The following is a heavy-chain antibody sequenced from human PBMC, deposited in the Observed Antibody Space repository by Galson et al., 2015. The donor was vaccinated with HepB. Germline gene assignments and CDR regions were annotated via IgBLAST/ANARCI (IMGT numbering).Heavy chain of an antibody. Sequence: TLSLTCTASGGSIRSSGDHWSWIRQHPGKGLEWIGNIHYCGSTHYNPSLKSRLTISVDTSKNHFSLKLNSVTAADTAVYYCARLTLGTYYSDRSGFSDYWGQGTLVTVSS. CDR2: IHYCGST. V-gene: IGHV4-31*03. CDR1: GGSIRSSGDH. D-gene: IGHD3-22*01. J-gene: IGHJ4*02. CDR3: ARLTLGTYYSDRSGFSDY.